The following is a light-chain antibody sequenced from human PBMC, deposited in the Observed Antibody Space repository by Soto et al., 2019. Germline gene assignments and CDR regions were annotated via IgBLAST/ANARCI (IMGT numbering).Light chain of an antibody. V-gene: IGKV3-15*01. CDR2: GAS. CDR3: QQYNKWPPYT. J-gene: IGKJ2*01. CDR1: ESVSNN. Sequence: EIMMTQSPGTLAVSPGESVSLSCRASESVSNNLAWYQQKLGQAPRLLIFGASTRATGIPARFSGSGSGTEFTLTISSLQSEDFAVYYCQQYNKWPPYTFGQGTTVDMK.